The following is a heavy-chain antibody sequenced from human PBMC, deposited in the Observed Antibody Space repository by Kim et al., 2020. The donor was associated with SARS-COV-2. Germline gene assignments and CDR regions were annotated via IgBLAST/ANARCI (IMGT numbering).Heavy chain of an antibody. CDR3: ARGHIVVVTAIPDY. D-gene: IGHD2-21*02. Sequence: GGSLRLSCAASGFTFSSYGMHWVRQAPGKGLEWVAVISYDESNKYYADSVKGRFTISRDNSKNTLYLQMNSLRAEDTAVYYCARGHIVVVTAIPDYWGQGTLVTVSS. J-gene: IGHJ4*02. V-gene: IGHV3-33*05. CDR2: ISYDESNK. CDR1: GFTFSSYG.